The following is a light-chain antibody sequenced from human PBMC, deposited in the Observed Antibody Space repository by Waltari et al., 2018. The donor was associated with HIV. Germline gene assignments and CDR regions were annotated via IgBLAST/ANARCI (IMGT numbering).Light chain of an antibody. Sequence: QSALAQPASLSGSLGQSIAIPCSRSTNDISGDHYVSWYQQYAGKSPKLLIYDVNKRPSGVSDRFAGSRFGNKASLIISGLQTDDEAAYFCSAYSTTSTFVVFGGGTKVTVL. CDR2: DVN. CDR3: SAYSTTSTFVV. J-gene: IGLJ3*02. CDR1: TNDISGDHY. V-gene: IGLV2-14*03.